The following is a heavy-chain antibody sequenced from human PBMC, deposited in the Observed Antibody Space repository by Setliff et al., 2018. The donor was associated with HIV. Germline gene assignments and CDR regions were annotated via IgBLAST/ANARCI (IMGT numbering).Heavy chain of an antibody. CDR3: ARGRSLVRGSGSPEYYYMDV. Sequence: ASVKVSCKVSGYTLTDLSIHWVRQAPGKGLEWMGGFDPEDGETVYAQKFQGRVTMTEDTSTDTAYMELSSLRSEDTAMYYCARGRSLVRGSGSPEYYYMDVWGKGTTVTVSS. J-gene: IGHJ6*03. D-gene: IGHD3-10*01. V-gene: IGHV1-24*01. CDR2: FDPEDGET. CDR1: GYTLTDLS.